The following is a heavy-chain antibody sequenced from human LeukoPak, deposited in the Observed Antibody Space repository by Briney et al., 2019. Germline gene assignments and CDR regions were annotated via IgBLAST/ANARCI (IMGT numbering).Heavy chain of an antibody. J-gene: IGHJ4*02. CDR2: ISYDGSNK. CDR3: ARVAGVQLWTYYFDY. Sequence: GGSLRLSCAASGFTFSSYAMHWVRQAPGKGLEWVAVISYDGSNKYYADSVKGRFTISRDNSKNTLYLQMNSLRAEDTAVYYCARVAGVQLWTYYFDYWGQGTLVTVSS. CDR1: GFTFSSYA. V-gene: IGHV3-30-3*01. D-gene: IGHD5-18*01.